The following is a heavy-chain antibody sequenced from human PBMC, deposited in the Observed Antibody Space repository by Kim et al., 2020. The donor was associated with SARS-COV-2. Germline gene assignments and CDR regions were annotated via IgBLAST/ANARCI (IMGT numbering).Heavy chain of an antibody. V-gene: IGHV5-10-1*01. Sequence: PSFQGHVTISADKSISTAYLQWSSLKASDTAMYYCARHLSLAVAGKSFDYWGQGTLVTVSS. J-gene: IGHJ4*02. D-gene: IGHD6-19*01. CDR3: ARHLSLAVAGKSFDY.